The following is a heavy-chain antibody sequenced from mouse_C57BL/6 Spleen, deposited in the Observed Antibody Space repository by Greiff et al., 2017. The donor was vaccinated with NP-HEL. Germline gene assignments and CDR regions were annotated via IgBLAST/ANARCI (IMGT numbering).Heavy chain of an antibody. J-gene: IGHJ4*01. Sequence: EVHLVESEGGLVQPGSSMKLSCNASGFTFSDYYMAWVRQVPEKGLEWVANINYDGSSTYYLDSLKSRFILSRDNAKNILYLQMSSLKSEDTATYYCARITTVVAHYYAMDYWGQGTSVTVSS. CDR3: ARITTVVAHYYAMDY. CDR2: INYDGSST. D-gene: IGHD1-1*01. CDR1: GFTFSDYY. V-gene: IGHV5-16*01.